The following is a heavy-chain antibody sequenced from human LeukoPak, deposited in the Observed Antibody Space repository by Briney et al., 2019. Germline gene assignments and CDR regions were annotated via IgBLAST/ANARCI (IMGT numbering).Heavy chain of an antibody. CDR2: IIPILGIA. V-gene: IGHV1-69*04. CDR1: GGTFSSYA. CDR3: ARGGPNWNAGAFDY. J-gene: IGHJ4*02. D-gene: IGHD1-20*01. Sequence: SVKVSCKASGGTFSSYAISWVRQAPGQGLEWMGRIIPILGIANYAQKFQGRVTITADKSTSTAYMELSSLRSEDTAVYYCARGGPNWNAGAFDYWGQGTLVTVSS.